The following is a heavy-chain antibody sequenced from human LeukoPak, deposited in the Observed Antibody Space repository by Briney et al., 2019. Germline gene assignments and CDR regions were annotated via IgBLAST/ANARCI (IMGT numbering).Heavy chain of an antibody. V-gene: IGHV5-51*01. Sequence: GESLKISCKGSGYSFTSYRIGWVRQMPGKGLEWMGIIYPGDSDTRYSPSFQSQVTISADKSISTAYLQWSSLKASDTAMYYCARSTSPVGRLDPPDAFDIWGQGTMVTVSS. CDR1: GYSFTSYR. CDR2: IYPGDSDT. J-gene: IGHJ3*02. CDR3: ARSTSPVGRLDPPDAFDI. D-gene: IGHD1-26*01.